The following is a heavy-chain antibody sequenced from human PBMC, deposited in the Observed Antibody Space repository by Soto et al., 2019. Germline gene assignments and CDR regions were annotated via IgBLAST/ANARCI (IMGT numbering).Heavy chain of an antibody. Sequence: GGSLRLSCAASGFTLSGYAMDWVRQAPGKGLEYVSGISSNGVGTYYANSVQGRFTISRDNSKNTVYLQMGSLRPEDMAVYYCARRARPDFYYMDVWAKGTTVTVSS. CDR1: GFTLSGYA. J-gene: IGHJ6*03. V-gene: IGHV3-64*01. CDR2: ISSNGVGT. D-gene: IGHD6-6*01. CDR3: ARRARPDFYYMDV.